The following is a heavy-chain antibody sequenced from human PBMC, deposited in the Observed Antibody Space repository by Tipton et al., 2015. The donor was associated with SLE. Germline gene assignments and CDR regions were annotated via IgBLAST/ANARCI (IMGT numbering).Heavy chain of an antibody. CDR3: ARGKAFDI. Sequence: TLSLTCAVYGGSFSGYYRSWIRQPPGKGLEWIGEINHSGSTNYNPSLKSRVTISVDTSKNQFSLKLSSVTAADTAVYYCARGKAFDIWGQGTMVTVSS. J-gene: IGHJ3*02. CDR2: INHSGST. CDR1: GGSFSGYY. V-gene: IGHV4-34*01.